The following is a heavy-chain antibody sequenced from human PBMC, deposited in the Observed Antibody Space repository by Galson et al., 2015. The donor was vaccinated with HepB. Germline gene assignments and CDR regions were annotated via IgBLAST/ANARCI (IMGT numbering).Heavy chain of an antibody. Sequence: SVKVSCKASGGTFSSYAISWVRQAPGQGLEWMGGIIPIFGTANYAQKFQGRVTITADESTSTAYMELSSLRSEDTAVYYCAKLVDTAMVTAGDAFDIWGQGTMVTVSS. CDR3: AKLVDTAMVTAGDAFDI. D-gene: IGHD5-18*01. CDR1: GGTFSSYA. V-gene: IGHV1-69*13. J-gene: IGHJ3*02. CDR2: IIPIFGTA.